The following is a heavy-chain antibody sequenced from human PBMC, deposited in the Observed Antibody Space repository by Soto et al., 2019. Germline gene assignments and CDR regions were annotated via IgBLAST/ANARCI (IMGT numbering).Heavy chain of an antibody. CDR1: GGSITSPGYS. J-gene: IGHJ6*02. CDR2: VYHTGNA. Sequence: PSETLSLTCTVSGGSITSPGYSWSWIRQPPGKALEWIGYVYHTGNAYPKPSLKSRVTISLDRSKNQFSLRMTSVTAADTALYYCASRPYYYYGLDVWGQGTTVTVSS. V-gene: IGHV4-30-2*01. CDR3: ASRPYYYYGLDV.